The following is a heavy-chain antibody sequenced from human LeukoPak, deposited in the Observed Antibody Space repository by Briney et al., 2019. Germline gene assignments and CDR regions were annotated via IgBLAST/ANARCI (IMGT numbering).Heavy chain of an antibody. CDR2: IYVTGST. CDR3: ARLGYCSGGSCYYYYYMDV. V-gene: IGHV4-4*07. CDR1: GASISSYY. J-gene: IGHJ6*03. D-gene: IGHD2-15*01. Sequence: SETLSLTCTVSGASISSYYWSWIRQPAGKALEWIGRIYVTGSTTYNPSLESRVTMSLDTSKNHFSLKLRSVTAADTAVYYCARLGYCSGGSCYYYYYMDVWGKGTTVTVSS.